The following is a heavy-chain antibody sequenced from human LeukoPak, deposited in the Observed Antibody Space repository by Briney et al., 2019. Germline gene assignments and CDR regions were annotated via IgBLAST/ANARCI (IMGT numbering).Heavy chain of an antibody. CDR3: ARDKGDV. Sequence: SETLSLTCTVSGYSISSGYYWGWIRQPPGKGLEWIGSIYHSGSTYYNPSLKSRVTISVDTSKNQFSLKLSSVTAADTAVYYCARDKGDVWGKGTTVTVSS. V-gene: IGHV4-38-2*02. CDR1: GYSISSGYY. J-gene: IGHJ6*04. CDR2: IYHSGST.